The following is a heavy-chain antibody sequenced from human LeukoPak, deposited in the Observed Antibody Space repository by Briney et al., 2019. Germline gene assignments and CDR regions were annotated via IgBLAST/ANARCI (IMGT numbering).Heavy chain of an antibody. V-gene: IGHV1-18*01. CDR3: ARGNLYYDFWSGLYYFDY. Sequence: ASVKVSCKASGYTFTSYGISWVRQAPGQGLEGMGWISAYNGNTNYAQKLQGRVTMTTDTSTSTAYMVLRSLRSDDTAVYYCARGNLYYDFWSGLYYFDYWGQGTLVTVSS. D-gene: IGHD3-3*01. CDR2: ISAYNGNT. J-gene: IGHJ4*02. CDR1: GYTFTSYG.